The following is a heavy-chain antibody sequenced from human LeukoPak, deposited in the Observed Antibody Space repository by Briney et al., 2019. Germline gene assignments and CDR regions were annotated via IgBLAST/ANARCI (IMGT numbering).Heavy chain of an antibody. Sequence: GGSLRLSCSASGFTFSSYSMNWVRQAPGRGLEWVSSISSRSSYIYYADSVKGRFTISRDNAKNSLYLQMNSLRAEDTAVYYCARGELYGDYDRAGPFDYWGQGTLVTVSS. CDR2: ISSRSSYI. D-gene: IGHD4-17*01. J-gene: IGHJ4*02. CDR3: ARGELYGDYDRAGPFDY. V-gene: IGHV3-21*01. CDR1: GFTFSSYS.